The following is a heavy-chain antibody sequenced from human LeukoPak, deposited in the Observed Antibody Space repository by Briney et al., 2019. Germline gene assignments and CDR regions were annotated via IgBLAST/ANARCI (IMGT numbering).Heavy chain of an antibody. CDR2: IYYSGST. J-gene: IGHJ4*02. Sequence: SETLSLTCTVSGGSISSYYWSWIRQPPGKGLEWIGYIYYSGSTNYNPSLKSRVTISVDTSKNQFSLKLSSVTAADTAVYYCARGVNGGSYPTYFDYWGQGTLVTVSS. CDR1: GGSISSYY. D-gene: IGHD1-26*01. CDR3: ARGVNGGSYPTYFDY. V-gene: IGHV4-59*01.